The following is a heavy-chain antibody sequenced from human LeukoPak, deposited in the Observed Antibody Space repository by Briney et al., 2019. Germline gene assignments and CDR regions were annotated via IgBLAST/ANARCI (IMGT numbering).Heavy chain of an antibody. Sequence: ASVKVSCKASGYTFTGYYMHWVRQAPGQGLEWMGWINPNSGGTNYAQKFQGRVTMTRDTSISTAYMELSRLRSDDTAVYYCARYNIGYYYDSSGYYYPFFDYWGQGTLVTVSS. CDR3: ARYNIGYYYDSSGYYYPFFDY. CDR2: INPNSGGT. J-gene: IGHJ4*02. CDR1: GYTFTGYY. V-gene: IGHV1-2*02. D-gene: IGHD3-22*01.